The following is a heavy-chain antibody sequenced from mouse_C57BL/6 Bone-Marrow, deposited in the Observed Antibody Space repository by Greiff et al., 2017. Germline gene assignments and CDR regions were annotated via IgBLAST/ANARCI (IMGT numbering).Heavy chain of an antibody. Sequence: VQLQQPGAELVKPGASVKMSCKASGYTFTSYWITWVKQRPGQGLEWIGDIYPGSGSTNYNEKFKSKATLTVDKSSSTAYMQLSSLTSEDSAVYYYARRSNNYVLDYWGQGTTLTVSS. CDR3: ARRSNNYVLDY. CDR1: GYTFTSYW. J-gene: IGHJ2*01. D-gene: IGHD1-3*01. CDR2: IYPGSGST. V-gene: IGHV1-55*01.